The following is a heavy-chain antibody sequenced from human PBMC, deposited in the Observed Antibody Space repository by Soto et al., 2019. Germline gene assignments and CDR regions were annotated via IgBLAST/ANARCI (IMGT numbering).Heavy chain of an antibody. CDR3: ARVNYDFWSGPHPYYYYGMDV. CDR2: IIPIFGTA. Sequence: SVKVSCKASGGTFSSYAISWVRQAPGQGLEWMGGIIPIFGTANYAQKFQGRVTITADEPTSTAYMELSSLRSEDTAVYYCARVNYDFWSGPHPYYYYGMDVWGQGTRVTVSS. CDR1: GGTFSSYA. V-gene: IGHV1-69*13. D-gene: IGHD3-3*01. J-gene: IGHJ6*02.